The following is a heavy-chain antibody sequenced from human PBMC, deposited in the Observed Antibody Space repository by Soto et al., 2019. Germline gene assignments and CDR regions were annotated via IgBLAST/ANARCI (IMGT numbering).Heavy chain of an antibody. V-gene: IGHV3-23*01. J-gene: IGHJ4*02. CDR3: AKGVISAITMIVVVSKIPPGAFDY. CDR2: ISGSGVST. D-gene: IGHD3-22*01. Sequence: GGSLRLSCAASGFTFSSYAMSWVRQAPGKGLEWVSAISGSGVSTYYADSVKGRFTISRDNSKNTLYLQMNSLRAEDTAVYYCAKGVISAITMIVVVSKIPPGAFDYWGQGTLVTVSS. CDR1: GFTFSSYA.